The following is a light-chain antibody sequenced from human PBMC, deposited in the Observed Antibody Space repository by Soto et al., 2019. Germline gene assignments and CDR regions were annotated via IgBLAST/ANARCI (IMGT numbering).Light chain of an antibody. CDR1: SSDVDGYNY. V-gene: IGLV2-14*01. CDR2: EVS. CDR3: SSYTSSSTYV. J-gene: IGLJ1*01. Sequence: QSVLTQPASVSGSPGQSITISCTGTSSDVDGYNYVSWYQQHPGKAPKLMIYEVSNRPSGVSNRFSGSKSGNTASLTISGLQAEDEADYYCSSYTSSSTYVFGTGTRSPS.